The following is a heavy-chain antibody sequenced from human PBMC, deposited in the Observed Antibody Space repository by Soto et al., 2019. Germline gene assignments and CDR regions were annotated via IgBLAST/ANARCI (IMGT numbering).Heavy chain of an antibody. CDR1: GITISNSN. D-gene: IGHD1-26*01. Sequence: EVQLVESGGGLVQPGGSLRLSCAVSGITISNSNMNWVRQAPGKGLEWVSLITTGSSTLYYAASVKGRFTISRDRVKNSLYLQLNSLRVEDTAVYYCVWGRGAGWGQGTLVTVSS. CDR3: VWGRGAG. CDR2: ITTGSSTL. J-gene: IGHJ4*02. V-gene: IGHV3-48*01.